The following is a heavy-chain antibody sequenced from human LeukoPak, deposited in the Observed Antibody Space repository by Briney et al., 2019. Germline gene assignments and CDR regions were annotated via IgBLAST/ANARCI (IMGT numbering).Heavy chain of an antibody. V-gene: IGHV4-30-4*08. CDR2: IYYSGST. CDR1: GGSISSGDYY. CDR3: ARYPERGYCSSTSCYTGGDFDY. D-gene: IGHD2-2*02. Sequence: SQTLSLTCTVSGGSISSGDYYWSWIRQPPGKGLEWIGYIYYSGSTYYNPSLKSRVTISVDTSKNQFSLKLSSVTAADTAVYYCARYPERGYCSSTSCYTGGDFDYWGQGTLVTVSS. J-gene: IGHJ4*02.